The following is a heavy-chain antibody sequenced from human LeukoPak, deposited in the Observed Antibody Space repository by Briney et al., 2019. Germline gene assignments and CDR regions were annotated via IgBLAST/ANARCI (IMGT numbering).Heavy chain of an antibody. J-gene: IGHJ4*02. D-gene: IGHD1-7*01. CDR1: GGSISSYY. CDR2: IYYSGST. Sequence: SETLSLTCTVSGGSISSYYWSWIRQPPGKGLEWIGYIYYSGSTNYNPSLKGRVTISVDTSKNQFSLKLSSVTAADTAVYYCARVRITGTTTAFDYWGQGTLATVSS. CDR3: ARVRITGTTTAFDY. V-gene: IGHV4-59*01.